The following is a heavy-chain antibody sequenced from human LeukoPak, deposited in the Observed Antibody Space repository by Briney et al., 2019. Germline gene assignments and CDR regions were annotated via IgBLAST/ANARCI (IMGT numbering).Heavy chain of an antibody. CDR2: IKQDGSEK. Sequence: GGSLRLSCAASGFTFSSYWMSWVRQAPGKGLEWVANIKQDGSEKYYVDSVKGRFTISRDNAKNPLYLQMNSLRAEDTAVYYCASGITMVRAAGYWGQGTLVTVSS. CDR1: GFTFSSYW. D-gene: IGHD3-10*01. V-gene: IGHV3-7*01. J-gene: IGHJ4*02. CDR3: ASGITMVRAAGY.